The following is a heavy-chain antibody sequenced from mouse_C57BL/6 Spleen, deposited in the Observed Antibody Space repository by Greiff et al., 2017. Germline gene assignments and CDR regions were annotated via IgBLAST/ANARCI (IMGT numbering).Heavy chain of an antibody. CDR3: TTRGTAQASFAY. D-gene: IGHD3-2*02. J-gene: IGHJ3*01. V-gene: IGHV14-4*01. CDR2: IDPENGDT. CDR1: GFNIKDDY. Sequence: VQLQQSGAELVRPGASVKLSCTASGFNIKDDYMHWVKQRPEQGLEWIGWIDPENGDTEYASKFQGKATITADTSSNTAYLQLSSLTSEDTAVYYCTTRGTAQASFAYWGQGTLVTVSA.